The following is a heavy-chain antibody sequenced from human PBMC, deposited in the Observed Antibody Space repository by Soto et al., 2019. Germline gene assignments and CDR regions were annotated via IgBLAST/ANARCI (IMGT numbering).Heavy chain of an antibody. CDR1: GYTFTSYA. Sequence: ASVKVSCKASGYTFTSYAMHWVRQAPGQRLEWMGWINAGNGNTKYSQKFQGRVTITRDTSASTAYMELSSLRSEETAVYYCARSARIKTGDYYDYGMDVWGQGTRVTVSS. CDR3: ARSARIKTGDYYDYGMDV. CDR2: INAGNGNT. V-gene: IGHV1-3*01. D-gene: IGHD3-10*01. J-gene: IGHJ6*02.